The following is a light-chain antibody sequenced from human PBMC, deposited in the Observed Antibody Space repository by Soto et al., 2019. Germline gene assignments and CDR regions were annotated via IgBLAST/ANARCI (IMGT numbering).Light chain of an antibody. CDR2: DVI. CDR1: SSDVGAYNF. J-gene: IGLJ3*02. Sequence: QSALTQPRSVSGSPGQSVTISCTGTSSDVGAYNFVSWYQQNPGKAPKLILYDVIKRPSGVPDRFSGSKSGNTASLTISGLQTEDEADYHCSSYGGSHTYEVFGGGTKLTVL. CDR3: SSYGGSHTYEV. V-gene: IGLV2-11*01.